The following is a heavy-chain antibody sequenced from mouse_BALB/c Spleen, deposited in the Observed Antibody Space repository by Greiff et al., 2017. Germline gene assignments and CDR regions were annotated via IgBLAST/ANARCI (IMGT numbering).Heavy chain of an antibody. CDR3: ARGYGNYLYYYAMDY. J-gene: IGHJ4*01. CDR1: GFTFSSFG. CDR2: ISSGSSTI. D-gene: IGHD2-10*02. Sequence: EVKLMESGGGLVQPGGSRKLSCAASGFTFSSFGMHWVRQAPEKGLEWVAYISSGSSTIYYADTVKGRFTISRDNPKNTLFLQMTSLRSEDTAMYYCARGYGNYLYYYAMDYWGQGTSVTVSS. V-gene: IGHV5-17*02.